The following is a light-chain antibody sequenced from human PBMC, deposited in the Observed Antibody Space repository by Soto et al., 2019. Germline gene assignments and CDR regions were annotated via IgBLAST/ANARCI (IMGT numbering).Light chain of an antibody. CDR3: QQYGTSQT. V-gene: IGKV3-20*01. CDR1: QSVSSN. Sequence: EIVMTQSPATLSVSPGERATLSCRASQSVSSNLAWYQQKPGQAPRLLIYDASNRATGIPARFSGSGSGTDFTLTISRLEPEDFAVYFCQQYGTSQTFGQGTKVDIK. CDR2: DAS. J-gene: IGKJ1*01.